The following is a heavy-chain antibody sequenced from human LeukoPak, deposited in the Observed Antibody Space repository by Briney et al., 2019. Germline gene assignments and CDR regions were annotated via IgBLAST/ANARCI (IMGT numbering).Heavy chain of an antibody. CDR3: ATTQGSGSYEELDY. CDR2: VDPEDGET. CDR1: GYTFTDYY. V-gene: IGHV1-69-2*01. J-gene: IGHJ4*02. Sequence: ASVKLSFKFSGYTFTDYYMHWVQQAPGQGLEWMGPVDPEDGETIYAEKFQARVTITADTSTDTAYMELRSLRSEDTAVYYCATTQGSGSYEELDYWGQGTPVTVSS. D-gene: IGHD3-10*01.